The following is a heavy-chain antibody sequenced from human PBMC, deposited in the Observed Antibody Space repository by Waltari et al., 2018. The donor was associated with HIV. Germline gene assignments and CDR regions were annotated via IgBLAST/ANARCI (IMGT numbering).Heavy chain of an antibody. CDR1: GFAFVHYG. CDR3: ARGPLYNWFDP. Sequence: DVQLVESGGGWVKQGRHLRMSCEASGFAFVHYGMAWVRQAPGKGLEWVSSISWNSGQVRYADSVRGQFTISRDNAKNSLYLQMNSLRPEDTSFYYCARGPLYNWFDPWGQGTLVTVSS. J-gene: IGHJ5*02. V-gene: IGHV3-9*01. D-gene: IGHD3-10*01. CDR2: ISWNSGQV.